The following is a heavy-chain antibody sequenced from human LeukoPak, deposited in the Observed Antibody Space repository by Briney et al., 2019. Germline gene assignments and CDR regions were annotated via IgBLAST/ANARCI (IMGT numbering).Heavy chain of an antibody. V-gene: IGHV1-2*02. CDR3: ARGYPLSTAAAGTYFPR. CDR2: INPNSGGT. J-gene: IGHJ1*01. CDR1: GYTFSGYS. D-gene: IGHD6-13*01. Sequence: ASVKVSCKASGYTFSGYSMHCMRQAPGQGLEWMGWINPNSGGTNYAQKFQGRVTMTRDTSISTAYMELSRLRSDDTAVYYCARGYPLSTAAAGTYFPRWGQRTLVTVSS.